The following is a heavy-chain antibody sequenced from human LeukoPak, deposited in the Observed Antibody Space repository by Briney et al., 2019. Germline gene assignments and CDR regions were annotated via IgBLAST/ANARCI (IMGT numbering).Heavy chain of an antibody. CDR3: ARGVDTAKYYFDY. CDR1: GGSISSYY. D-gene: IGHD5-18*01. Sequence: PSETLSLTCTVSGGSISSYYWSWVRQPPGKGLEWIGYIYYSGSTNYNPSLKSRVTISVDTSKNQFSLKLSSVTAADTAVYYCARGVDTAKYYFDYWGQGTLVTVSS. CDR2: IYYSGST. J-gene: IGHJ4*02. V-gene: IGHV4-59*12.